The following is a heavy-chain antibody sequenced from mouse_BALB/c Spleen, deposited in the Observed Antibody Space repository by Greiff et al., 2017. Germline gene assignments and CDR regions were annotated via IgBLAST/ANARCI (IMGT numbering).Heavy chain of an antibody. CDR1: GYSFTGYF. J-gene: IGHJ2*01. Sequence: VQLKESGPELVKPGASVKISCKASGYSFTGYFMNWVMQSHGKSLEWIGRINPYNGDTFYNQKFKGKATLTVDKSSSTAHMELRSLASEDSAVYYCARGGFITTATDYFDYWGQGTTLTVSS. V-gene: IGHV1-20*02. D-gene: IGHD1-2*01. CDR2: INPYNGDT. CDR3: ARGGFITTATDYFDY.